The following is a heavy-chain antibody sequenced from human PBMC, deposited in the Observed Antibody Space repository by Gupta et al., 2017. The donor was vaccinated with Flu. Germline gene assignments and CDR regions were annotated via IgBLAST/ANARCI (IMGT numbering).Heavy chain of an antibody. CDR2: IYTSGST. CDR3: ASNTYYYDSSGYYLYYFDY. D-gene: IGHD3-22*01. CDR1: GGSISSGSYY. V-gene: IGHV4-61*02. Sequence: QVQLQESGPGLVKPSQTLSLTCTVSGGSISSGSYYWSWLRQPAGKGLEWIGRIYTSGSTNYNPSLKSRVTISVDTSKNQFSLKLSSVTAADTAVYYCASNTYYYDSSGYYLYYFDYWGQGTLVTVSS. J-gene: IGHJ4*02.